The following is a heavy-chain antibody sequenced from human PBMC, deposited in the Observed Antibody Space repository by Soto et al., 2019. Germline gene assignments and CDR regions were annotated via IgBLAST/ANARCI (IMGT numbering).Heavy chain of an antibody. CDR3: ARDSHSSSSYYYYYYMDV. V-gene: IGHV3-48*01. CDR1: GFTFSSYS. J-gene: IGHJ6*03. CDR2: ISSSSSTI. Sequence: EVQLVESGGGLVQPGGSLRLSCAASGFTFSSYSMNWVRQAPGKGLEWVSYISSSSSTIYYADSVKGRFTISRDNAKNSLYLQMNSLRAEDTAVYYCARDSHSSSSYYYYYYMDVWGKGTTVTVSS. D-gene: IGHD6-6*01.